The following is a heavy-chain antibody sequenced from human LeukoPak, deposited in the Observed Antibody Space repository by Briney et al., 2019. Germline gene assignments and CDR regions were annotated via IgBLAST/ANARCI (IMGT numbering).Heavy chain of an antibody. CDR1: GFTFSNSA. V-gene: IGHV3-23*01. CDR3: AHRYGDY. CDR2: ISGTGGST. Sequence: GGSLRLSCAASGFTFSNSAMSWVRQAPGKGLEWVSTISGTGGSTYFADSVKGRFSISRVNSENTLYLQMNSLRADDTAVYYCAHRYGDYWGQGTRVTVSS. J-gene: IGHJ4*02. D-gene: IGHD4-17*01.